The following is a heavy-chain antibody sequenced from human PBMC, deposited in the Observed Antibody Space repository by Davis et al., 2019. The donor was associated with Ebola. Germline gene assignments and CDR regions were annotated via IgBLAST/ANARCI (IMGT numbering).Heavy chain of an antibody. CDR1: GYTFTSYW. CDR2: IYPGDSDT. Sequence: GESLKISCKGSGYTFTSYWIAWVRPMPGKGLEWMGIIYPGDSDTRYSPSFRGQVTISADKSFSTAYLQWSGLKASDTAMYYCARMGKSYYDSLWDYWGQGTLVTVSS. V-gene: IGHV5-51*01. J-gene: IGHJ4*02. CDR3: ARMGKSYYDSLWDY. D-gene: IGHD3-10*01.